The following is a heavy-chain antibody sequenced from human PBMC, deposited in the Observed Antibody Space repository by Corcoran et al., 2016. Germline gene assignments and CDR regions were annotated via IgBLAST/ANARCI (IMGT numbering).Heavy chain of an antibody. Sequence: QVQLVESGGGVVQPGRSLRLSCAASGFTFSNHGMHWVRQAPGKGLEWVAIIWYDGSNKYYADSVKGRFTISRDNSKNTLWLQIDSLRADDTAVYCCAGDWGTTTTSGYCFDYWGQGILVTVSS. CDR3: AGDWGTTTTSGYCFDY. J-gene: IGHJ4*02. CDR2: IWYDGSNK. D-gene: IGHD3-16*01. V-gene: IGHV3-33*01. CDR1: GFTFSNHG.